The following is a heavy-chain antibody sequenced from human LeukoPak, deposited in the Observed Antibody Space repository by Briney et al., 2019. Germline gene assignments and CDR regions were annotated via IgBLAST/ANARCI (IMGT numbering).Heavy chain of an antibody. V-gene: IGHV4-4*02. J-gene: IGHJ1*01. CDR2: IYHSGST. CDR1: GGSLSSYNW. CDR3: ARLGLYDSSGYYYV. D-gene: IGHD3-22*01. Sequence: PSGTLSLTCVVSGGSLSSYNWWSWVRQPPGKGLEWIGEIYHSGSTNYNPSLKSRLTLSTDKSKNQFSLKLSSVTAADTAVYYCARLGLYDSSGYYYVWGQGTLVTVSS.